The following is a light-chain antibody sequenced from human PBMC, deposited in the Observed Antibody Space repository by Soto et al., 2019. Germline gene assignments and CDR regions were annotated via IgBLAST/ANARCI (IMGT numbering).Light chain of an antibody. V-gene: IGKV3-20*01. J-gene: IGKJ1*01. CDR1: QSISSSH. Sequence: ETVLTQSPGTLSLSPGERVTLSCRASQSISSSHLAWYQQRPGQAPRLLIYDASNRATGISDRFTGSGSGTDFTLTITRLEPEDFAVYYCQQYHSSPRTFGQGTKVDIK. CDR3: QQYHSSPRT. CDR2: DAS.